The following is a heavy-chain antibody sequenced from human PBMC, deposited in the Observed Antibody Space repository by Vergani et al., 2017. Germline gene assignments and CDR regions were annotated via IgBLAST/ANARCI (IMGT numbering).Heavy chain of an antibody. J-gene: IGHJ6*02. CDR1: GGTFSSYA. CDR2: IIPIFGTA. D-gene: IGHD2-15*01. Sequence: QVQLVQSGAEVKKPGSSVKVSCKASGGTFSSYAISWVRQAPGQGLEWMGGIIPIFGTANYAQKFQGRVTITADEFTSTAYMELTILRSEDTAVYYCARDCSGGSCYSYGLDVWGQGTTITVSS. CDR3: ARDCSGGSCYSYGLDV. V-gene: IGHV1-69*12.